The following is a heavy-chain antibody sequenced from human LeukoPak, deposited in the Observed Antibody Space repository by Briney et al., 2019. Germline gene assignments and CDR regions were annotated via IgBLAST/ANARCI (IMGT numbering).Heavy chain of an antibody. D-gene: IGHD4-17*01. CDR2: INSDGSST. CDR1: GFTFSSYW. V-gene: IGHV3-74*01. J-gene: IGHJ4*02. CDR3: AREDDYDEFDY. Sequence: GGSLRLSCAASGFTFSSYWMHWVRQAPGKGLVWVSRINSDGSSTSYADSVKGRFTISRDNAKNTLYLQMNSLRAEDTAVYYCAREDDYDEFDYWGQGTLVTVSS.